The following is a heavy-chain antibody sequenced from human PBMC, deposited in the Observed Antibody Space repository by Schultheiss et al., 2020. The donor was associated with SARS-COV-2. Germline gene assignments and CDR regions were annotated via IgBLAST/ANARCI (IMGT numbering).Heavy chain of an antibody. CDR3: ARVSTRGRYFDY. J-gene: IGHJ4*02. Sequence: SETLSLTCAVSGGSISSGGYSWSWIRQPPGKGLEWIGYIYHSGSTYYNPSLKSRVTISVDRSKNQFSLKLSSVTAADTAVYYCARVSTRGRYFDYWGQGTLVTVSS. CDR2: IYHSGST. V-gene: IGHV4-30-2*01. D-gene: IGHD3-10*01. CDR1: GGSISSGGYS.